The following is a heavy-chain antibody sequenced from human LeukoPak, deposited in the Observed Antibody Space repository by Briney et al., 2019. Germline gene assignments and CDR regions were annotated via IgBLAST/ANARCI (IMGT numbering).Heavy chain of an antibody. Sequence: GASVKVSCKASGYTFTGYYMHWVRQAPGQGLEWMGWINPNSGGTNYAQKFQGRVTMTRDTSISTAYMELSRLRSDDTAVYYCASSIKSGGSGSYYNLLFDYWGQGTLVTVSS. CDR3: ASSIKSGGSGSYYNLLFDY. D-gene: IGHD3-10*01. J-gene: IGHJ4*02. V-gene: IGHV1-2*02. CDR1: GYTFTGYY. CDR2: INPNSGGT.